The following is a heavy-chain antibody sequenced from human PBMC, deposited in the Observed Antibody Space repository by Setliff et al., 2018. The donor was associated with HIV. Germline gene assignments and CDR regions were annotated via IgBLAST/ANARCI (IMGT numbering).Heavy chain of an antibody. D-gene: IGHD6-13*01. CDR2: TYYTGST. V-gene: IGHV4-59*11. J-gene: IGHJ5*02. Sequence: SETLSLTCTVSGGSISSHYWTWIRQPPGKGLEWIGYTYYTGSTNYNPSLNSRVAIFLDTSKNQFSLRLTSVTAADTAVYYCARGEQLVDNWFDPWGQGTLVTVSS. CDR3: ARGEQLVDNWFDP. CDR1: GGSISSHY.